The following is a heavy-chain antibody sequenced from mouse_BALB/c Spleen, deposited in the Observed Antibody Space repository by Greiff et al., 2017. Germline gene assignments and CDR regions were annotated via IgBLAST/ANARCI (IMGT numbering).Heavy chain of an antibody. V-gene: IGHV2-6-7*01. Sequence: QVQLKESGPGLVAPSQSLSITCTVSGFSLTGYGVNWVRQPPGKGLEWLGMIWGDGSTDYNSALKSRLSISKDNSKSQVFLKMNSLQTDDTARYYCARVYRYDYFDYWGQGTTLTVSS. CDR2: IWGDGST. D-gene: IGHD2-14*01. CDR1: GFSLTGYG. CDR3: ARVYRYDYFDY. J-gene: IGHJ2*01.